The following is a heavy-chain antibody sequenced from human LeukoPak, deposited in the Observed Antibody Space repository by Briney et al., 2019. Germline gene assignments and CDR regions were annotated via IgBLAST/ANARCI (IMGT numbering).Heavy chain of an antibody. Sequence: ASVKVSCKASGYTFTSYGISWVRQAPGQGLEWMVWISAYNGNTNYAQKLRGRVTITTDTSTSTAYMELRSLRSDDTAVYYCARVVNYYDSSGYSDFDYWGQGTLVTVSS. CDR2: ISAYNGNT. V-gene: IGHV1-18*01. J-gene: IGHJ4*02. CDR3: ARVVNYYDSSGYSDFDY. D-gene: IGHD3-22*01. CDR1: GYTFTSYG.